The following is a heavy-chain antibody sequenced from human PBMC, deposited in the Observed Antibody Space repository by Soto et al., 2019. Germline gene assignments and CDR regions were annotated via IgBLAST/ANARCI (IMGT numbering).Heavy chain of an antibody. CDR2: ISSDGSTT. J-gene: IGHJ4*02. D-gene: IGHD3-9*01. CDR1: GFTFRNSW. Sequence: GGSLRLSCAASGFTFRNSWMHWVRQAQGEGLVWVSRISSDGSTTNYADSVKGRFTISRDNAENTVYLHMNSLRAEDTAGYYCVYFYSPRWGQVTLVTVSS. CDR3: VYFYSPR. V-gene: IGHV3-74*01.